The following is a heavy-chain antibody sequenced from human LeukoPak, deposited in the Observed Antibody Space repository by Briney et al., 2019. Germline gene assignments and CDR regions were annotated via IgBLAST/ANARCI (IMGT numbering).Heavy chain of an antibody. D-gene: IGHD3-3*01. CDR3: AKFNGRKYYDFWSGPQFDY. V-gene: IGHV3-23*01. CDR1: GFTFSSYA. J-gene: IGHJ4*02. Sequence: GGSLRLSCAASGFTFSSYAMSWVRQAPGKGLKWVSAISGSGGSTYYADSVKGRFTISRDNSKNTLYLQMNSLRAEDTAVYYCAKFNGRKYYDFWSGPQFDYWGQGTLVTVSS. CDR2: ISGSGGST.